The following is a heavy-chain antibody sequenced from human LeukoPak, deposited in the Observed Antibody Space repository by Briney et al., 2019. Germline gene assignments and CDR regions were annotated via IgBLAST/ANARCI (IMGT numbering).Heavy chain of an antibody. J-gene: IGHJ6*03. CDR2: IYYSGST. V-gene: IGHV4-39*07. D-gene: IGHD6-13*01. CDR3: ARDHRYSSSWYSYYYYYMDV. CDR1: GGSISSSSYY. Sequence: SETLSLTCTVSGGSISSSSYYWSWLRQPPGKGLEWIGRIYYSGSTYYNPSLKSRFTISVDTSKDQFSLKLSSVTAADTAVYYCARDHRYSSSWYSYYYYYMDVWGKGTTVTVSS.